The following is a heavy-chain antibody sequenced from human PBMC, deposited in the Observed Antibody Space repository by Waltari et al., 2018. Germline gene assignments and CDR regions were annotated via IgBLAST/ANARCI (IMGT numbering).Heavy chain of an antibody. D-gene: IGHD3-10*02. J-gene: IGHJ6*03. V-gene: IGHV4-38-2*01. Sequence: QVQLQESGPGLLKPSETLSLTGAVPDSSTSSAFYWGWTRQPPGRGLEWIGSFYHSGSKYYKPSLKSRVTISVDTSRNQFSLRLSSVTAADTAVYYCTRGILFSGYMDVWGKGTTVIVSS. CDR3: TRGILFSGYMDV. CDR1: DSSTSSAFY. CDR2: FYHSGSK.